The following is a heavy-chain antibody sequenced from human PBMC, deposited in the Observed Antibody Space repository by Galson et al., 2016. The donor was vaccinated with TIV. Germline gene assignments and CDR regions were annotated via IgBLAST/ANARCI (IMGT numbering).Heavy chain of an antibody. CDR1: GFSFTSYW. V-gene: IGHV5-51*03. Sequence: QSGAEVKKAGESLKISCKGFGFSFTSYWIAWVRQMPGKGLEFMGIIYPNDSETRYSPSFKGQVTMSADKSTNTAYLQWSSLRASDTAFYYCAKFGSSDSESFFDVWGQGTTVTVSS. CDR2: IYPNDSET. CDR3: AKFGSSDSESFFDV. D-gene: IGHD6-13*01. J-gene: IGHJ6*02.